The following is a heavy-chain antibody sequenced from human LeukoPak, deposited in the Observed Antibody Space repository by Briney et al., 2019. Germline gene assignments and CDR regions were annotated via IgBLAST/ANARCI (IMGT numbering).Heavy chain of an antibody. J-gene: IGHJ4*02. Sequence: SETLSLTCTVSGGSMSSSSYYWGWIRQPPGKGLEWIGSIYYSGSTYYNPSLKSRVTISVDTSKNQFSLKLSSVTAADTAVYYCAGSFLVVCYFDYWGQGTLVTVSS. V-gene: IGHV4-39*01. CDR2: IYYSGST. D-gene: IGHD3-22*01. CDR1: GGSMSSSSYY. CDR3: AGSFLVVCYFDY.